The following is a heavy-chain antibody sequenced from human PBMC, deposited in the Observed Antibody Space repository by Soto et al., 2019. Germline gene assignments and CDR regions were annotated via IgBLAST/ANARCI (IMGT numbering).Heavy chain of an antibody. V-gene: IGHV3-30-3*01. CDR1: GFTFSSYA. CDR3: ARPLWRDDYTWGYFDL. CDR2: ISYDGSNK. Sequence: QVQLVESGGGVVQPGRSLRLSCAASGFTFSSYAMHWVRQAPGKGLEWVAVISYDGSNKYYADSVKGRFTISRDNSKKPLYLQMNRLRAEDTAVYYCARPLWRDDYTWGYFDLWGRGTLVTVSS. D-gene: IGHD4-4*01. J-gene: IGHJ2*01.